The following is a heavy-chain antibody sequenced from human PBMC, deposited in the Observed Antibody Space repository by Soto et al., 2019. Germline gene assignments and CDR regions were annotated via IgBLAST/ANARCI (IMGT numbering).Heavy chain of an antibody. Sequence: SETLSLTCTVSGGSISSYYWSWIRQPPGKGLEWIGYIYYSGSANYNPSLKSRVTISVDTSKNQFSLKLSSVTAADTAVYYCARVMKLAAAGFFDYWGQGTLVTVSS. J-gene: IGHJ4*02. CDR2: IYYSGSA. CDR1: GGSISSYY. D-gene: IGHD6-13*01. V-gene: IGHV4-59*01. CDR3: ARVMKLAAAGFFDY.